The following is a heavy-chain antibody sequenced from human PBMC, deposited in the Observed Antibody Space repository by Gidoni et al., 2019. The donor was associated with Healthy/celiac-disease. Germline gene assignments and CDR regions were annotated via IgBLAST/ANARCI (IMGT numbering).Heavy chain of an antibody. CDR2: ISVSGGST. Sequence: EVQLLESGGGLVQPGGSLRLSCAASGFTFSSYAMSWVRQAPGKGLVWVSAISVSGGSTYYADSVKGRFTISRDNSKNTLYLQMNSLRAEDTAVYYCAKKEYYYDSSGSTRWGQGTLVTVSS. J-gene: IGHJ4*02. V-gene: IGHV3-23*01. CDR3: AKKEYYYDSSGSTR. D-gene: IGHD3-22*01. CDR1: GFTFSSYA.